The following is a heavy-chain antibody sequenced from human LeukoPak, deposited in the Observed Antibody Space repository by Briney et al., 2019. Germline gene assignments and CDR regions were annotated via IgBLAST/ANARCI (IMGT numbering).Heavy chain of an antibody. Sequence: GGSLRLSCAASGFTFSSYAMSWVRQAPGKGLEWVSAISGSGGSTYYADSAKGRFTISRDNSKNTLYLQMNSLRAEDTAVYYCAIDIPARVGYCSSTSCHAAGDYWGQGTLVTVSS. CDR3: AIDIPARVGYCSSTSCHAAGDY. CDR2: ISGSGGST. D-gene: IGHD2-2*01. CDR1: GFTFSSYA. J-gene: IGHJ4*02. V-gene: IGHV3-23*01.